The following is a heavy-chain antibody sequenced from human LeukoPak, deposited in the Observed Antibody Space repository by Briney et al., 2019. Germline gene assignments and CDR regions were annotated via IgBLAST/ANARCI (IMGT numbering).Heavy chain of an antibody. CDR3: ARDVGVGAPFDY. Sequence: PSETLSLTCTVSGGSISSYYWSWIRHPPGKGLEWIGYIYYSGSTNYNLSLKSRVTILVDTSKNQFSLKLSSVTAADTAVYYCARDVGVGAPFDYWGQGTLVTVSS. D-gene: IGHD1-26*01. CDR1: GGSISSYY. CDR2: IYYSGST. V-gene: IGHV4-59*01. J-gene: IGHJ4*02.